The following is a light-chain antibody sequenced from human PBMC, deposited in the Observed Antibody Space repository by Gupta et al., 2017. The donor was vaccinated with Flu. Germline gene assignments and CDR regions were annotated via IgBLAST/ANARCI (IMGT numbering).Light chain of an antibody. Sequence: DIQMTQSPSSLSASVGDRVTITCRASQSISSYLNWYQQKPGKAPKLLIYAASSLQSGVPSRFSGSGSGTDFTLTISSLQPEDFAPYYCQQSDSAPPFTFGPGTKVNIK. V-gene: IGKV1-39*01. CDR3: QQSDSAPPFT. CDR2: AAS. J-gene: IGKJ3*01. CDR1: QSISSY.